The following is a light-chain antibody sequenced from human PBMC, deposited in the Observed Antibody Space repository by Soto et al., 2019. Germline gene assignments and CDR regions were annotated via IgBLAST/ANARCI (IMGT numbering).Light chain of an antibody. Sequence: EIMMTQSPATLSVSPGARATLSCRASQSVSSNFAWYQQKPGQAPRIIIFGASGRATGIPDRFSGSGSGTDFTLTISRLEPEDFAVYYCQQYGSLSWTFGQGTKVDIK. CDR2: GAS. CDR3: QQYGSLSWT. J-gene: IGKJ1*01. CDR1: QSVSSN. V-gene: IGKV3-20*01.